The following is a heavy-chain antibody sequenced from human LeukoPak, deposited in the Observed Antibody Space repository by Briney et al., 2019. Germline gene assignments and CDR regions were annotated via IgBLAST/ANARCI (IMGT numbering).Heavy chain of an antibody. Sequence: SETLSLTCTVSGYSISSGYYWVWIRQPPGKGLEWIGSIYRSGSTNYNPSLKSRVLILIDTSKNHFSLTLSSVTAADTAVYYCARSDGYGLVGIWGQGTMVTVSS. J-gene: IGHJ3*02. V-gene: IGHV4-38-2*02. D-gene: IGHD3-10*01. CDR1: GYSISSGYY. CDR2: IYRSGST. CDR3: ARSDGYGLVGI.